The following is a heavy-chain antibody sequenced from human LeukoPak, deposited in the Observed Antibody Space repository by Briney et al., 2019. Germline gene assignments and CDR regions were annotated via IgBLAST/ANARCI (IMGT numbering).Heavy chain of an antibody. CDR2: ISSSGNTI. CDR1: AFTFSGYE. V-gene: IGHV3-48*03. J-gene: IGHJ4*02. CDR3: AREHEDYFDY. Sequence: GGSLRLSCAASAFTFSGYEMNWVRQAPGKGLEWVSYISSSGNTIYYADSVEGRFTISRDNAKSSLSLQMNSLRAEDTAVYYCAREHEDYFDYWGQGTLVTVSS.